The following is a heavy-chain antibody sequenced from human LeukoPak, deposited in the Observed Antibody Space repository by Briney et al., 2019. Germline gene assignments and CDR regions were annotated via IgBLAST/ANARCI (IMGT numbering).Heavy chain of an antibody. D-gene: IGHD3-22*01. CDR2: ISAYNGNT. J-gene: IGHJ4*02. V-gene: IGHV1-18*01. Sequence: ASVKVSCKASGYTFTSYGISWVRQAPGQGLEWMGWISAYNGNTNYAQKLQGRVTMTTDTSTSTAYMELRSLRSDDTAVYYCAGWDSSGYYPMYYFDYWGQGTLVTVSS. CDR1: GYTFTSYG. CDR3: AGWDSSGYYPMYYFDY.